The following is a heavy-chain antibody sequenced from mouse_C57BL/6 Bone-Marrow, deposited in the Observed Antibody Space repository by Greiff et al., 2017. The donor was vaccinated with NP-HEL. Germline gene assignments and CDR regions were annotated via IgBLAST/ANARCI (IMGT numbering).Heavy chain of an antibody. CDR3: ARHDYYGRRAMDY. Sequence: VKLQESGPGLVAPSQSLSITCTVSGFSLTSYGVHWVRQPPGKGLEWLVVIWSDGSTTYNSALKSRLSISKDNSKSQVFLKMNRLQTDDTAMYYCARHDYYGRRAMDYWGQGTSVTVSS. V-gene: IGHV2-6-1*01. D-gene: IGHD1-1*01. J-gene: IGHJ4*01. CDR1: GFSLTSYG. CDR2: IWSDGST.